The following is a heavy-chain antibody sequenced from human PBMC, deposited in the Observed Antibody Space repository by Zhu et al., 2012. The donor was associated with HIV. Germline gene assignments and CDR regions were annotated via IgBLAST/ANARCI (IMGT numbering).Heavy chain of an antibody. D-gene: IGHD4/OR15-4a*01. CDR2: IYHSGST. V-gene: IGHV4-38-2*01. CDR1: GYSISSGYY. CDR3: ASFPKVPPFDN. J-gene: IGHJ4*02. Sequence: QVQLQESGPGLVKPSETLSLTCAVSGYSISSGYYWGWIRQPPGKGLEWIGSIYHSGSTYYNPSLKSRVTISIDTSKNQFSLKLRSVIAADTAVYYCASFPKVPPFDNWGQGTLVTVSS.